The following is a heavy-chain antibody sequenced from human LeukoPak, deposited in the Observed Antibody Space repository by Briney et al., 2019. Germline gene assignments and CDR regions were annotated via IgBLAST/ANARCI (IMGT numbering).Heavy chain of an antibody. CDR1: GFSLSTSGMR. J-gene: IGHJ4*02. Sequence: SGPTLVNPTQTLTLTCTFSGFSLSTSGMRVSWIRQPPGKALEWLPRIDWDDDKFYSTSLKTRLTISKDTSKNQVVLTMTNMDPVDTATYYCARTKLDYGDYEYYFDYWGQGTLVTVSS. CDR3: ARTKLDYGDYEYYFDY. CDR2: IDWDDDK. V-gene: IGHV2-70*04. D-gene: IGHD4-17*01.